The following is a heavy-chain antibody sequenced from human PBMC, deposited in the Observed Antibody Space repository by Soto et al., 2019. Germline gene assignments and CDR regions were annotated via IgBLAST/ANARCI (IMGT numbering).Heavy chain of an antibody. J-gene: IGHJ4*02. D-gene: IGHD1-1*01. Sequence: SETLSLTCTVSGGSISSSSYYWGWIRQPPGKGLEWIGSIYYSGSTYYNPSLKSRVTISVDTSKNQFSLKLSSMTAADTAVYYCARRDGYSFDYWGQGTLVNVSS. CDR1: GGSISSSSYY. CDR2: IYYSGST. CDR3: ARRDGYSFDY. V-gene: IGHV4-39*07.